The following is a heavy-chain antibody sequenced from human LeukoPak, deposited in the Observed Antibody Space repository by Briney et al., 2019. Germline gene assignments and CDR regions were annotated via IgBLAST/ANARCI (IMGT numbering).Heavy chain of an antibody. CDR3: VRGQGSGYGYYMDV. D-gene: IGHD3-10*01. Sequence: PGGSLRLSWAASEFTFSSYWMHWVRQAPGKGLVWVSRINSDESSTSYADSVRGRFTVSRDNAKNTLSLQMNSLRAEDTAVYYCVRGQGSGYGYYMDVWGKGTTVTVSS. CDR2: INSDESST. J-gene: IGHJ6*03. V-gene: IGHV3-74*01. CDR1: EFTFSSYW.